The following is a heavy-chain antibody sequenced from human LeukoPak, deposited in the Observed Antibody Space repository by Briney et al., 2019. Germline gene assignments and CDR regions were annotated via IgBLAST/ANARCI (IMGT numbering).Heavy chain of an antibody. Sequence: GGSLRLSCAASGFTFSSYAMSWVRQAPGKGLEWVPAISGSGGSTYYADSVKGRFTISRDNSKNTLYLQMNSLRAEDTAVYYCVKYCSGGSCYDNYYFDYWGQGTLVTVSS. CDR3: VKYCSGGSCYDNYYFDY. J-gene: IGHJ4*02. D-gene: IGHD2-15*01. CDR2: ISGSGGST. V-gene: IGHV3-23*01. CDR1: GFTFSSYA.